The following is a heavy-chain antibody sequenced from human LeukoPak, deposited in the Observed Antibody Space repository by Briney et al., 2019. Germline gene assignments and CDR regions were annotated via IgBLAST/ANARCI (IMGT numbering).Heavy chain of an antibody. D-gene: IGHD2-15*01. Sequence: PGGSLRLSCSASGFTFSSYAMHWVRQAPGKGLEYVSAISSNGGSTYYADSVKGRFTISRDNSKNTLYLQMSRLRAEDTAEYYCVKDRVSGVVVVAATLHYWGQGTLVTVSS. J-gene: IGHJ4*02. V-gene: IGHV3-64D*06. CDR3: VKDRVSGVVVVAATLHY. CDR1: GFTFSSYA. CDR2: ISSNGGST.